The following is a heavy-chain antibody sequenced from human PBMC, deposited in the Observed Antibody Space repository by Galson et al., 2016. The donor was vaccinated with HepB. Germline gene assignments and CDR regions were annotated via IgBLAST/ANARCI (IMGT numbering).Heavy chain of an antibody. Sequence: PALVKPTQTVTLTCTFSGFSLSSRGVSVGWIRQPPGKALEWLALIYWDDDKRYSPSLKSRLAITKDTSKNQVVLTMTNMDPVDTATYYCAHLRSRGFYSGYDRLSYYYAMDVWGQGTSVTVSS. CDR2: IYWDDDK. D-gene: IGHD5-12*01. CDR3: AHLRSRGFYSGYDRLSYYYAMDV. J-gene: IGHJ6*02. CDR1: GFSLSSRGVS. V-gene: IGHV2-5*02.